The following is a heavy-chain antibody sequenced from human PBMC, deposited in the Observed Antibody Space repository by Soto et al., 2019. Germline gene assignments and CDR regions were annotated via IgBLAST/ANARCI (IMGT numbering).Heavy chain of an antibody. V-gene: IGHV3-48*01. CDR3: ARDQLYYNDISGRPLNAFDV. Sequence: GGSLRLSCAASGFTFSSYSMNWVRQAPGKGLEWVSYIGLGSSTKYYADSVEGRFTISRDNAKNSLYLQMNSLRAEDTAVYYCARDQLYYNDISGRPLNAFDVWGQGTMVTV. CDR2: IGLGSSTK. CDR1: GFTFSSYS. J-gene: IGHJ3*01. D-gene: IGHD3-22*01.